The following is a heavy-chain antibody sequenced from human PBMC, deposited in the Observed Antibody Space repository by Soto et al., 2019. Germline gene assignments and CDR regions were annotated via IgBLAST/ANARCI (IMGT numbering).Heavy chain of an antibody. CDR3: ARGVATDYYYYYMDV. Sequence: SETLSLTCAVYGGSFSGYYWSWIRQPPGKGLEWIGYIYYSGSTNYNPSLKSRVTISVDTSKNQFSLKLSSVTAADTAVYYCARGVATDYYYYYMDVWGKGTTVTVSS. CDR2: IYYSGST. J-gene: IGHJ6*03. CDR1: GGSFSGYY. D-gene: IGHD5-12*01. V-gene: IGHV4-59*01.